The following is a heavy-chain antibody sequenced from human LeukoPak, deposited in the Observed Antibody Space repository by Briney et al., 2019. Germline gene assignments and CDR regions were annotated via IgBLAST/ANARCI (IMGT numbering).Heavy chain of an antibody. D-gene: IGHD3-3*01. Sequence: GGSLRLSCAASGFTFSNAWMSWVRQAPGKGLEWVGRIKSKTDGGTTDYAASVKGRFTISRDDSKNTLYLQVNSLKTEDTAVYYCITDRATYYDFWSGPRWGQGTLVTVSS. V-gene: IGHV3-15*01. CDR2: IKSKTDGGTT. J-gene: IGHJ4*02. CDR1: GFTFSNAW. CDR3: ITDRATYYDFWSGPR.